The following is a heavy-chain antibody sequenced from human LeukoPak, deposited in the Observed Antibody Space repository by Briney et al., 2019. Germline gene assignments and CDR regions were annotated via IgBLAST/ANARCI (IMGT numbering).Heavy chain of an antibody. CDR2: ISSSGSYI. CDR1: SFTFSSYN. J-gene: IGHJ4*02. Sequence: GGSLRLSCAASSFTFSSYNMNWVRQAPGKGLEWVSSISSSGSYIYYRDSVKGRFTISRDNSKNTLYLQMNSLRAEDTAVYYCAKDPTLLIAVAGANDDYWGQGTLVTVSS. V-gene: IGHV3-21*01. D-gene: IGHD6-19*01. CDR3: AKDPTLLIAVAGANDDY.